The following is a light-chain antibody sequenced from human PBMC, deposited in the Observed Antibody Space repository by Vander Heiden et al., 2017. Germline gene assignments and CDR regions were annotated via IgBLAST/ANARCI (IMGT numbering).Light chain of an antibody. J-gene: IGKJ1*01. CDR3: QQDNNCPRT. V-gene: IGKV3-15*01. CDR2: GAS. CDR1: QSVSSN. Sequence: EIVMTQSPATLSVSPGERATLSCRASQSVSSNLAWYQQKPGQAPRLLIYGASTRATGIPARFSGSGSGTEFTLTISSLQPEDFAVYYCQQDNNCPRTFGQGTKVEIK.